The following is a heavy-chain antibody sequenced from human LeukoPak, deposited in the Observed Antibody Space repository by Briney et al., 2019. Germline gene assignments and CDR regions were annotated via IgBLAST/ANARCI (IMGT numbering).Heavy chain of an antibody. J-gene: IGHJ6*04. CDR2: ISSTGNTI. CDR1: GFMFSDDY. D-gene: IGHD3-10*02. V-gene: IGHV3-11*04. Sequence: KPGGSLRLSCAASGFMFSDDYMSWIRQAPGKGLEWVSYISSTGNTIFYADSVKGRFTISRDNAKNSLYLQMNSLRAEDTAVYYCAELGITMIGGVWGKGTTVTISS. CDR3: AELGITMIGGV.